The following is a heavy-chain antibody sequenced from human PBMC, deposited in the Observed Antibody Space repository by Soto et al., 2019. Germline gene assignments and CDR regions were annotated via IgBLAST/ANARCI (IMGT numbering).Heavy chain of an antibody. J-gene: IGHJ4*02. Sequence: QVQLVQSGAEVRKPGASVKVSCEASGYTFTSYDIYWVRQATGQGLEWMGWLNPNTVNSGYAQKFQGRITVTSDTSINTVHMELSSLRSEDTAVYYCARRAETNGWNGFGADKYYFDFWGQGTLVTVSS. V-gene: IGHV1-8*01. CDR1: GYTFTSYD. D-gene: IGHD1-1*01. CDR2: LNPNTVNS. CDR3: ARRAETNGWNGFGADKYYFDF.